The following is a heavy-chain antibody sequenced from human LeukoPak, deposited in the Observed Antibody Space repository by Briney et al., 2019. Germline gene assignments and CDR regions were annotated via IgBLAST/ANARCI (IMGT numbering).Heavy chain of an antibody. CDR1: GYTFTSYG. J-gene: IGHJ4*02. CDR3: ARVSYYYDSSGYSHFDY. Sequence: VASVKVSCKASGYTFTSYGISWVRQAPGQGLEWMGWISAYNGNTNYAQKLQGRVTMTTDTSTSTAYMELRSLRSDDTAAYYCARVSYYYDSSGYSHFDYWGQGTLVTVSS. V-gene: IGHV1-18*01. CDR2: ISAYNGNT. D-gene: IGHD3-22*01.